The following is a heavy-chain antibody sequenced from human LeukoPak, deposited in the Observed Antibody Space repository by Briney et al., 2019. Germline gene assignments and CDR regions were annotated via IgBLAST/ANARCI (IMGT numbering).Heavy chain of an antibody. Sequence: DPGRSLRLSCAASGFTFSSYGMHWVRQAPGKGLEWVAVISYDGSNKYYADSVKGRFTSSRDNSKNTLYLQMNSLRAEDTAVYYCAKDSKGRSGPGSYLDYWGQGTLVTVSS. CDR2: ISYDGSNK. D-gene: IGHD2-15*01. V-gene: IGHV3-30*18. J-gene: IGHJ4*02. CDR1: GFTFSSYG. CDR3: AKDSKGRSGPGSYLDY.